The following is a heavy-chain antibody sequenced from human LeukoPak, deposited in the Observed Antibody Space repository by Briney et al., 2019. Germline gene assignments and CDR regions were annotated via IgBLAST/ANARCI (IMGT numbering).Heavy chain of an antibody. J-gene: IGHJ4*02. CDR1: GGSISSSSYY. V-gene: IGHV4-39*01. CDR2: IYYSGST. CDR3: ASLRSLLWFGETY. Sequence: MTSETLSLTCTVSGGSISSSSYYWGWIRQPPGKGLEWIGSIYYSGSTYYNPSLKSRVTISVDTSKNQFSLKLSSVTAADTAVYYCASLRSLLWFGETYWGQGTLVTVSS. D-gene: IGHD3-10*01.